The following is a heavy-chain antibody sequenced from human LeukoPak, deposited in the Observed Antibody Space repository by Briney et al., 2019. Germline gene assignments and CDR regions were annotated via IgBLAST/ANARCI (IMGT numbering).Heavy chain of an antibody. V-gene: IGHV1-18*04. CDR3: ARDYCSGTSCSVFDY. D-gene: IGHD2-2*01. CDR2: ISAYNGNT. Sequence: GASVKVSCKASGYTFTSYGISWVRQAPGQGLEWMGWISAYNGNTNYAQKLQGRVTMTTDTSTSTAYMELRSLRSEDTAVYYCARDYCSGTSCSVFDYWGQGTLVTVSS. J-gene: IGHJ4*02. CDR1: GYTFTSYG.